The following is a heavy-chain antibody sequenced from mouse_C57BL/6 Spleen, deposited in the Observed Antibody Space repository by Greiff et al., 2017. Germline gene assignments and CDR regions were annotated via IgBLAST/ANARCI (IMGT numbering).Heavy chain of an antibody. V-gene: IGHV1-82*01. Sequence: QVQLQQSGPELVKPGASVKISCKASGYAFSSSWMNWVKQRPGKGLEWIGGMYPGDGDTNYNGKFKGKATLTADKSSSTAYMQLSSLTSEDSAVYFCARSNDVECWGQGTTLTVSS. D-gene: IGHD2-12*01. CDR1: GYAFSSSW. CDR3: ARSNDVEC. CDR2: MYPGDGDT. J-gene: IGHJ2*01.